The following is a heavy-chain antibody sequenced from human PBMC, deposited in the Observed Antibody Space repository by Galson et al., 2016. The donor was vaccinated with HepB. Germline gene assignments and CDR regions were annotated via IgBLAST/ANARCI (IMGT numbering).Heavy chain of an antibody. CDR3: TIDVYYDFLSGLRIGS. CDR2: IQSKTDGGTT. Sequence: SLRLSCAASGFTFNKAWMSWVRQAPGKGLEWIGRIQSKTDGGTTDYAAPVKGRFTISRDDSQNTLYLQMSSLKTEDTAVYYCTIDVYYDFLSGLRIGSWGQGTLVTVSS. V-gene: IGHV3-15*01. J-gene: IGHJ4*02. D-gene: IGHD3-3*01. CDR1: GFTFNKAW.